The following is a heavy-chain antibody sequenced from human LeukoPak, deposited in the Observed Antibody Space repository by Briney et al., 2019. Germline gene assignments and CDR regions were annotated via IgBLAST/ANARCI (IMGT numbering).Heavy chain of an antibody. D-gene: IGHD6-6*01. CDR2: IIPILGIA. Sequence: GASVKVSCKASGGTFSSYAISRVRQAPGQGLEWMGRIIPILGIANYAQKFQGRVTITADKSTSTAYMELSSLRSEDTAVYYCARAEGYSSSSLFDYWGQGTLVTVSS. CDR3: ARAEGYSSSSLFDY. V-gene: IGHV1-69*04. J-gene: IGHJ4*02. CDR1: GGTFSSYA.